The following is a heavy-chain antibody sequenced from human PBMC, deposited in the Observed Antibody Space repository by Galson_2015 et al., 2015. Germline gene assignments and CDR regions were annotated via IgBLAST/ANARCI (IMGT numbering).Heavy chain of an antibody. CDR1: GDSVSSNSVI. J-gene: IGHJ4*02. CDR2: TYYRSKWYI. CDR3: VKAPAGTYGVFQY. Sequence: CAISGDSVSSNSVIWHWIRQSPSGGLEWLGRTYYRSKWYIDYAASVNSRITINPDTSKNQFSLQLNSVTPEDTAVYYCVKAPAGTYGVFQYWGRGTLVTVSS. V-gene: IGHV6-1*01. D-gene: IGHD1-26*01.